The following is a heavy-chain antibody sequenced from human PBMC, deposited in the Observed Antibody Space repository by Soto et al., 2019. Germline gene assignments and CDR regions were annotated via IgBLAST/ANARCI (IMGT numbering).Heavy chain of an antibody. J-gene: IGHJ5*02. D-gene: IGHD3-10*01. CDR1: GYTFTTYG. Sequence: ASVKVSCKASGYTFTTYGISWVRQAPGQGLEWLGWISAYNGNTNYAQKLQGRVTMTTDTSTNTAYMELRSLTSDDTAVYYCVRGNAWFDPWGQGTLVTVSS. CDR3: VRGNAWFDP. CDR2: ISAYNGNT. V-gene: IGHV1-18*01.